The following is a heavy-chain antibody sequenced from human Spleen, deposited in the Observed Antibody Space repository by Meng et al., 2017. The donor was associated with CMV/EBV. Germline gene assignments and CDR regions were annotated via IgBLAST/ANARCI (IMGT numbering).Heavy chain of an antibody. CDR2: VIPILDIA. V-gene: IGHV1-69*02. D-gene: IGHD4-11*01. J-gene: IGHJ2*01. Sequence: ASGGSFSGYTINWVRQAPGQGLEWMGRVIPILDIANYAQKFQGRVTITADKSTSAVYMELSSLRSEDTAVYYCATLQGPEGYWYFDLWGRGTLVTVSS. CDR3: ATLQGPEGYWYFDL. CDR1: GGSFSGYT.